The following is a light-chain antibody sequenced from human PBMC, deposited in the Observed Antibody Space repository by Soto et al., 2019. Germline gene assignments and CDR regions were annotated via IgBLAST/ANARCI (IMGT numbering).Light chain of an antibody. CDR1: QSVSSN. V-gene: IGKV3-15*01. CDR3: QQYDNWPLT. Sequence: EIVMTQSPATLSVAAGERATLSCRASQSVSSNVAWYQQKPGQAPRLLIYGASTRATDIPARFSGSGSGTEFTLTISSLLSEDFAVYHCQQYDNWPLTFGGGTKVEIK. CDR2: GAS. J-gene: IGKJ4*01.